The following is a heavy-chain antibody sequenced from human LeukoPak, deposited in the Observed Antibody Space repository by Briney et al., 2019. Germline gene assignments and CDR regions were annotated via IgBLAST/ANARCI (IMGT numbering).Heavy chain of an antibody. CDR3: TTDTEWLAYYYYYGMDV. J-gene: IGHJ6*02. CDR1: GFPFSTYA. CDR2: IKSKTDGGTT. D-gene: IGHD3-3*01. V-gene: IGHV3-15*07. Sequence: GGSLRLSCAASGFPFSTYAMNWVRQAPGKGLEWVGRIKSKTDGGTTDYAAPVKGRFTISRDDSKNTLYLQMNSLKTEDTAVYYCTTDTEWLAYYYYYGMDVWGQGTTVTVSS.